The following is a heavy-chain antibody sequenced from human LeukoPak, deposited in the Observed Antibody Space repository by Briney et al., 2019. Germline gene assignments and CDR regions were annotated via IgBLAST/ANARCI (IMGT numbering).Heavy chain of an antibody. D-gene: IGHD3-22*01. Sequence: GESLKISCKGSGYSFTSYWIGWVRQMPGKGLEWMGIIYPGDSDTRYSPSFQGQVTISADKSISTAYLQWSSLKASDTAMYYCARTQRYYYDSSGPFDPWGQGTLVTVSS. J-gene: IGHJ5*02. CDR3: ARTQRYYYDSSGPFDP. V-gene: IGHV5-51*01. CDR2: IYPGDSDT. CDR1: GYSFTSYW.